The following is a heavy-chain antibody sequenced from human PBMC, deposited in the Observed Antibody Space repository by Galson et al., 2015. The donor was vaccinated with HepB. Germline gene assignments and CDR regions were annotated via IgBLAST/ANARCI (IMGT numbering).Heavy chain of an antibody. CDR1: GFTFSSYA. CDR3: AKYVGSGWWYYFDY. Sequence: LRLSCAASGFTFSSYAMSWVRQAPGKGLEWVSAISGSGGSTYYADSVKGRFTISRDNSKNTLYLQMNSLRAEDTAVYYCAKYVGSGWWYYFDYWGQGTLVTVSS. D-gene: IGHD6-19*01. CDR2: ISGSGGST. V-gene: IGHV3-23*01. J-gene: IGHJ4*02.